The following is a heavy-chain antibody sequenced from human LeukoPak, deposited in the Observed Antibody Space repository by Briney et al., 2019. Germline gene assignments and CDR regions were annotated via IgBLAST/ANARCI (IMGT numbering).Heavy chain of an antibody. D-gene: IGHD1-26*01. Sequence: PSETLSLTCTVSGGSISSYYWTWIRQPPGKDLEWIGYIFYTGSTNYNPSLKSRVTISVDTSKNQFSLKLSSVTAADTAVYYCARLGGYSGREFDCWGQGTLVTVSS. CDR2: IFYTGST. CDR1: GGSISSYY. CDR3: ARLGGYSGREFDC. V-gene: IGHV4-59*12. J-gene: IGHJ4*02.